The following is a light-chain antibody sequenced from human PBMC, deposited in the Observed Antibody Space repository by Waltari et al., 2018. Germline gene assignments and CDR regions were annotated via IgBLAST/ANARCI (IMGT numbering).Light chain of an antibody. Sequence: DIQMTQSPSTLSASVGDTVIISCRASQSITTSLAWYQQKPGKAPDVLIYGASNLESGVPSRFSGSGSGTECTLTISSLQPDDFATYYCQQYKSYKTFGQGTRVEIK. CDR3: QQYKSYKT. CDR1: QSITTS. CDR2: GAS. V-gene: IGKV1-5*03. J-gene: IGKJ1*01.